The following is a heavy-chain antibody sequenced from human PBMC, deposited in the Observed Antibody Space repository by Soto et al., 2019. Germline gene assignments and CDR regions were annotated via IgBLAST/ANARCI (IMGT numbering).Heavy chain of an antibody. Sequence: QVQLQESGPGLAKPSQTLSLICTVSGGSLTTGDYYWTWIRQSPGEGLEWIGYISRSGNIFYNPSLKSRITISLDTSKDQFSLKLNSVTAADTAVYYCARCNDYVYFYDYWGQGTLVTVSS. CDR3: ARCNDYVYFYDY. CDR2: ISRSGNI. CDR1: GGSLTTGDYY. V-gene: IGHV4-30-4*01. D-gene: IGHD4-17*01. J-gene: IGHJ4*02.